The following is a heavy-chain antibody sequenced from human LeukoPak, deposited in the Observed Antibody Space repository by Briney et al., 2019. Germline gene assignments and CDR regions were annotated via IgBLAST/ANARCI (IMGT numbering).Heavy chain of an antibody. D-gene: IGHD3-3*01. CDR1: GYTFTANY. CDR3: ARENYDFWSGYSANWFDP. V-gene: IGHV1-2*02. J-gene: IGHJ5*02. Sequence: ASVKVSCKASGYTFTANYMYWVRQAPGQGLEWMGWINPNNGDTNYAQNFQGRVTMTRDTSISTAYMEVSSLRSEDTAVYYCARENYDFWSGYSANWFDPWGQGTLVTVSS. CDR2: INPNNGDT.